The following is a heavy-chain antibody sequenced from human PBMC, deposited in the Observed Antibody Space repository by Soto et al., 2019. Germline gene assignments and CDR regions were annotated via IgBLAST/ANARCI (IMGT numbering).Heavy chain of an antibody. CDR3: AKDKGGQYDYVWGSYRPGGFDY. J-gene: IGHJ4*02. D-gene: IGHD3-16*02. CDR1: GFTFSSYG. CDR2: ISYDGSNK. Sequence: QVQLVESGGGVVQPGRSLRLSCAASGFTFSSYGMHWVRQAPGKGLEWVAVISYDGSNKYYADSVKGRFTISRDNSKNKLYLQMNSLRAEDTAVYYCAKDKGGQYDYVWGSYRPGGFDYWGQGTLVTVSS. V-gene: IGHV3-30*18.